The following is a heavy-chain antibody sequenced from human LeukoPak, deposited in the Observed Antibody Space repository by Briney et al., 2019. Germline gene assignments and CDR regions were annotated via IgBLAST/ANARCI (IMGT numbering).Heavy chain of an antibody. CDR1: GYTFSSYD. V-gene: IGHV1-8*01. D-gene: IGHD1-26*01. J-gene: IGHJ3*02. Sequence: ATVKVSCKASGYTFSSYDINWVRQATGQGLEWMGWMNPNSGNTGYAQKFQGRVTMTRNTSISTAYMELSSLRSEDTAVYYCARGVGATRFDAFDIWGQGTMVTVSS. CDR3: ARGVGATRFDAFDI. CDR2: MNPNSGNT.